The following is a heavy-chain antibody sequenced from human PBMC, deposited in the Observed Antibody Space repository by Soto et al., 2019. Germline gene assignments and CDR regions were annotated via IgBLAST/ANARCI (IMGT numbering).Heavy chain of an antibody. CDR1: GYDFTRNW. Sequence: GESLKISCETSGYDFTRNWIGWVRQRPGKGLEWVGLVYPRGSDTRYSPSFRGHVSISADESVRTAYLQWTSLEASDTAIYYCARQFCTTTACSMYFDNWGKGNTVTVSS. CDR2: VYPRGSDT. CDR3: ARQFCTTTACSMYFDN. V-gene: IGHV5-51*01. J-gene: IGHJ6*04. D-gene: IGHD2-8*01.